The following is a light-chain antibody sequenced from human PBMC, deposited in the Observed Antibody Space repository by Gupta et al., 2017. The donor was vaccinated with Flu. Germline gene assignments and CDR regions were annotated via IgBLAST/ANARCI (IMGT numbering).Light chain of an antibody. CDR3: SSYTSRYSFV. V-gene: IGLV2-14*01. J-gene: IGLJ1*01. CDR2: DVS. CDR1: SSDVGGYNY. Sequence: QSAPTQPASVSGSPGQSITISCSGNSSDVGGYNYVSWYQQHPGKAPKLMIYDVSNPPSGVSNRFSGSKSGNTASLTISGLQPEDEADYYCSSYTSRYSFVFGTGTKVTVL.